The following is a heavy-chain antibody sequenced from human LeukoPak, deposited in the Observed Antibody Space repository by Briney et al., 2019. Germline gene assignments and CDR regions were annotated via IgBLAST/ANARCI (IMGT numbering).Heavy chain of an antibody. CDR2: ISSSSSYT. V-gene: IGHV3-11*05. J-gene: IGHJ4*02. CDR3: ARDWSHRCFDY. D-gene: IGHD3-3*01. Sequence: GGSLRLSCAASGFTFSDYYMSWIRQAPGKGLEWVSYISSSSSYTNYADSVKGRFTISRDNAKNTLYLQMNSLRAEDTAVYYCARDWSHRCFDYWGQGTLVTVSS. CDR1: GFTFSDYY.